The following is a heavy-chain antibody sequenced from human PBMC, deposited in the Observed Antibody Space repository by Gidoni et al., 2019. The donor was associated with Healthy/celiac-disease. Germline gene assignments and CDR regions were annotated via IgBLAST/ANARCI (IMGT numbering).Heavy chain of an antibody. CDR1: GGTFSSYA. CDR3: ASLDRRTYYYYGMDV. J-gene: IGHJ6*02. D-gene: IGHD3-22*01. V-gene: IGHV1-69*06. Sequence: LVQSGAEVKKPGSSVKVSCKASGGTFSSYAIRWVRQAPGQGLEWMGGIIPIFGTANYAQKFQGRVTITADKSTSTAYMELSSLRSEDTAVYYCASLDRRTYYYYGMDVWGQGTTVTVSS. CDR2: IIPIFGTA.